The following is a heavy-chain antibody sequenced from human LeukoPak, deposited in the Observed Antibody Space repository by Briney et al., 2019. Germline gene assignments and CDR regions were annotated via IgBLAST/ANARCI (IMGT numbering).Heavy chain of an antibody. V-gene: IGHV3-74*01. Sequence: GVSLRLSCAASGFTFSGYWMHWVRQAPGKGLVWVSRISTDGSSTNSADSVKGRLTISRDNAKNTLYLQMNSLRAEDTAVYYCVREYSSSSGRAFDIWGQGTMVTVSP. J-gene: IGHJ3*02. CDR2: ISTDGSST. CDR3: VREYSSSSGRAFDI. CDR1: GFTFSGYW. D-gene: IGHD6-6*01.